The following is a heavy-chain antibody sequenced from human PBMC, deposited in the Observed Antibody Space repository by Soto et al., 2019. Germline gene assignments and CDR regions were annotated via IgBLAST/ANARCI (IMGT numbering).Heavy chain of an antibody. D-gene: IGHD3-3*01. V-gene: IGHV4-39*01. CDR2: IYYSRST. CDR3: ARLESSGTFDY. Sequence: QLQLQESGPGLVKPSETLSLTCTVSGGSISSSTFYWGWIRQPPGKGLEWIGNIYYSRSTYYNTSLKSRVTIAVDTSKTQLSMNLSSVTDAATSLYYCARLESSGTFDYWGQGTLVTVSS. J-gene: IGHJ4*02. CDR1: GGSISSSTFY.